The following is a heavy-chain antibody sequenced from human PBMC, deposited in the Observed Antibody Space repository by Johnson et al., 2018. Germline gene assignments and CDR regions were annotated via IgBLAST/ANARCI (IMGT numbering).Heavy chain of an antibody. D-gene: IGHD7-27*01. CDR1: GFTFSSYW. Sequence: QLVESGGGLVQPGGSLRLSCAASGFTFSSYWMSWARQAPGKGLEWVANINQDETKKYYVDSVNGRFTIARDNAKNSLYLQMNSLRAEDTAVYYCARPHWEDNIWGQGTMVTVSS. V-gene: IGHV3-7*01. J-gene: IGHJ3*02. CDR2: INQDETKK. CDR3: ARPHWEDNI.